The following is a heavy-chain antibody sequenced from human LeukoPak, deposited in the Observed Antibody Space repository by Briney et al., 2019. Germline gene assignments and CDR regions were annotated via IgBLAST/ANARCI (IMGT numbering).Heavy chain of an antibody. D-gene: IGHD6-19*01. CDR2: INYSENI. J-gene: IGHJ6*02. V-gene: IGHV4-59*01. Sequence: SATLSLTCTVSGGSINSYYWFWIRQPPGKGLEWIGFINYSENINYSPSLKSGGSITVDTSKNQYSLKLSSVTVADTAIYYCTRSLYTSAGGTYYYGMDVWGQVTTVTVSS. CDR1: GGSINSYY. CDR3: TRSLYTSAGGTYYYGMDV.